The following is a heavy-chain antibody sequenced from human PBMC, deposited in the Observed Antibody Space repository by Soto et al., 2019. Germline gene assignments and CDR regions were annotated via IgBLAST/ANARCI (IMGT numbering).Heavy chain of an antibody. Sequence: QVQLQQWGAGLLKPSETLSLTCAVYGGSFSGYYWSWIRQPPGKGLEWIGEINHSGSTNYNPSLKSLVTISVDTSKNQSSLKLSSVTAADTAVYYCARGKGYYGSGRFRYYYYMDVWGKGTTVTVSS. CDR1: GGSFSGYY. CDR3: ARGKGYYGSGRFRYYYYMDV. V-gene: IGHV4-34*01. D-gene: IGHD3-10*01. CDR2: INHSGST. J-gene: IGHJ6*03.